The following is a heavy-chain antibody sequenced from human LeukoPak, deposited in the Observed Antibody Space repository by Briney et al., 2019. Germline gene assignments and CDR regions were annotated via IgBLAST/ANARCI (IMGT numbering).Heavy chain of an antibody. Sequence: PGGSLRLSCAASGFTFSSHWKHWVRHAPGKGLVWVSRINSDWSSTSYADSVKSRFTISRDNAKNTLYMQMNSLRAEETAVYYCARVAVAAAGRGSFDYWGQGTLVTVSS. V-gene: IGHV3-74*01. J-gene: IGHJ4*02. CDR1: GFTFSSHW. CDR2: INSDWSST. CDR3: ARVAVAAAGRGSFDY. D-gene: IGHD6-13*01.